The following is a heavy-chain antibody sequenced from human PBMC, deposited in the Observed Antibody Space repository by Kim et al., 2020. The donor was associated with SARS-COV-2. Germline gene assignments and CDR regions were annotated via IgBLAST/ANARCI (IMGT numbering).Heavy chain of an antibody. J-gene: IGHJ4*02. D-gene: IGHD6-13*01. V-gene: IGHV3-11*06. CDR3: ARDFGLIAAAGLFDY. Sequence: GGSLRLSCAASGFTFSDYYMSWIRQAPGKGLEWVSYISSSSSYTNYADSVKGRFTISRDNAKNSLYLRMNSLRAEDTAVYYCARDFGLIAAAGLFDYWGQGTLVTVSS. CDR2: ISSSSSYT. CDR1: GFTFSDYY.